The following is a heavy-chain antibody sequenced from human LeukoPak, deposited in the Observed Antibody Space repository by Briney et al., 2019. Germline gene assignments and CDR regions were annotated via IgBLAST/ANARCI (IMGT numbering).Heavy chain of an antibody. V-gene: IGHV4-59*08. CDR1: GGSISSYY. CDR2: IYYSGST. J-gene: IGHJ4*02. Sequence: SETLSLTCTVSGGSISSYYWSWIRQPPGKGLEWFGYIYYSGSTNYNPSLKSRVTISVDTSKNQFSLKLSSVTAADTAVYYCARYGNGYYYVAYFDYWGQGTLVTVSS. CDR3: ARYGNGYYYVAYFDY. D-gene: IGHD3-22*01.